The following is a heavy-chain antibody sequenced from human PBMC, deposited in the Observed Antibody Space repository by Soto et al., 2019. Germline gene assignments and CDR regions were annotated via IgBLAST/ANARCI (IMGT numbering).Heavy chain of an antibody. CDR1: GGSIISYY. V-gene: IGHV4-59*01. J-gene: IGHJ5*02. CDR3: ARVSPVMVRGPIPPVNWFDP. D-gene: IGHD3-10*01. CDR2: IYYSGST. Sequence: SETLSLTCTVSGGSIISYYCSWMRQPPGKGLEWIGYIYYSGSTNYNPSLKSRVTISVDTSKNQFSLKLSSVTAAYSAVYYCARVSPVMVRGPIPPVNWFDPWGQGTLVTVSS.